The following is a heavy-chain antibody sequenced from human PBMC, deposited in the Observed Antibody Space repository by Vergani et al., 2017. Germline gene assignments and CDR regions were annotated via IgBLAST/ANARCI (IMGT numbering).Heavy chain of an antibody. CDR3: ARGDYGILTGYRY. J-gene: IGHJ4*02. V-gene: IGHV1-46*03. CDR2: INPSGGHT. CDR1: GYTFSNYY. D-gene: IGHD3-9*01. Sequence: QVQVVQSGAAVKKSGASVKVSCKTSGYTFSNYYMHWVRQAPGQGLEWMGIINPSGGHTNYAQKFQGRVTMTRDTSTSTDYMELSSLRSEDTSIYYCARGDYGILTGYRYWGQGTLVTVSA.